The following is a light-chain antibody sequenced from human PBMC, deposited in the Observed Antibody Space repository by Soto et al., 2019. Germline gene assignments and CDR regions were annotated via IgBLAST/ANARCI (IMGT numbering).Light chain of an antibody. CDR3: QQYGSSQIT. V-gene: IGKV3-20*01. J-gene: IGKJ5*01. CDR2: GAS. Sequence: QSPGTLSLSPGERATLSCRASQSVSSSYLAWYQQKPGQAPRLLIYGASSRATGIPDRFSGSGSGTDFTLTISRLEPEDFAVYYCQQYGSSQITFGQGTRLEIK. CDR1: QSVSSSY.